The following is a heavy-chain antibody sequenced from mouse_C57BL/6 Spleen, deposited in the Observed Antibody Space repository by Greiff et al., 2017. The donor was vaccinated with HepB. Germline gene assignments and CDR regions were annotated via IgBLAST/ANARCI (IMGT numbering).Heavy chain of an antibody. D-gene: IGHD1-1*01. CDR1: GYTFTSCW. CDR2: IYPGSGST. V-gene: IGHV1-55*01. CDR3: ARYLITTVVATGYFDV. J-gene: IGHJ1*03. Sequence: QVQLQQPGAELVKPGASVKMSCKASGYTFTSCWITWVKQRPGQGLEWIGDIYPGSGSTNYNEKFKSKATLTVDTSSSTAYMQLSSLTSEDSAVYYCARYLITTVVATGYFDVWGTGTTVTVSS.